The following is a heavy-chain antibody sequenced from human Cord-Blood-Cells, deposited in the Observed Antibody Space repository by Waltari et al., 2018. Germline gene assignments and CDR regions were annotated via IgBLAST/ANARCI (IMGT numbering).Heavy chain of an antibody. J-gene: IGHJ4*02. V-gene: IGHV3-48*02. CDR1: GFTFSGYS. Sequence: EVQLVESGGGLVQPGGSLRLSCAASGFTFSGYSMNWVRQAPGKGLEWVSYISSSSTIYYADSVKGRFTISRDNAKNSLYLQMNSLRDEDTAVYYCARDRGRLLWFGEFDYWGQGTLVTVSS. D-gene: IGHD3-10*01. CDR3: ARDRGRLLWFGEFDY. CDR2: ISSSSTI.